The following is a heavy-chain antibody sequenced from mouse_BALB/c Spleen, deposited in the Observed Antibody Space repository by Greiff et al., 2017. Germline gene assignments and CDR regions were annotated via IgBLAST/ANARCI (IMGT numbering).Heavy chain of an antibody. CDR3: ARSRSWYFDV. V-gene: IGHV3-2*02. CDR2: ISYSGST. J-gene: IGHJ1*01. CDR1: GYSITSDYA. Sequence: EVQLQQSGPGLVKPSQSLSLTCTVTGYSITSDYAWNWIRQFPGNKLEWRGYISYSGSTSYNPSLKSRISITRDTSKNHFFLQLNSVTAEDTATYYSARSRSWYFDVWGAGTTVTVSS.